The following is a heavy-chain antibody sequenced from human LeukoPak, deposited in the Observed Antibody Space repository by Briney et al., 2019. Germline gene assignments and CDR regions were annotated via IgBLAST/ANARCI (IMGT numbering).Heavy chain of an antibody. J-gene: IGHJ4*02. CDR1: GFTFSSYA. V-gene: IGHV3-30-3*01. Sequence: GGSLRLSCAASGFTFSSYAMHWVRQAPGKGLEWVAVISYDGSNKYYADSVKGRFTISRDNSKNTLYLQMNSLRAEDTAVYYCAKDRNSGYGTFLYLFDYWGQGTLVTVSS. CDR2: ISYDGSNK. CDR3: AKDRNSGYGTFLYLFDY. D-gene: IGHD5-12*01.